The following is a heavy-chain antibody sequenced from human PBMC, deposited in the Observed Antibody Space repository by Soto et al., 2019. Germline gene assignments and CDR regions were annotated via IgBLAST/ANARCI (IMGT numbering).Heavy chain of an antibody. CDR3: ARVRGLGYCSGGSCYSGYYYGMDV. J-gene: IGHJ6*02. Sequence: SETLSLTCTVSGGSIINYYWSWVRQPPGKGLEWIGEIYHSGSTNYNPSLKSRVTISVDKSKNQFSLKLSSVTAADTAVYYCARVRGLGYCSGGSCYSGYYYGMDVWGQGTTVTVSS. V-gene: IGHV4-59*12. CDR2: IYHSGST. CDR1: GGSIINYY. D-gene: IGHD2-15*01.